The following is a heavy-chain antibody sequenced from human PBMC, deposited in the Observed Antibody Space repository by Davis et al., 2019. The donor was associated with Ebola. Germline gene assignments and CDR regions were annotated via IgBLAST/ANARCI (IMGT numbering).Heavy chain of an antibody. D-gene: IGHD4-23*01. V-gene: IGHV3-7*01. CDR3: AKDRWAMAYYYYGMDV. CDR2: IKQDGSEK. J-gene: IGHJ6*02. Sequence: GESLKISCAASGFTFSSYWMSWVRQAPGKGLEWVANIKQDGSEKYYVDSVKGRFTISRDNAKNSLYLQMNSLRAEDTAVYYCAKDRWAMAYYYYGMDVWGQGTTVTVSS. CDR1: GFTFSSYW.